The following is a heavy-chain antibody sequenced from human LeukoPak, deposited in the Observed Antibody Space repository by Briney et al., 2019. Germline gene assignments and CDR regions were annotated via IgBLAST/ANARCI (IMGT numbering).Heavy chain of an antibody. CDR3: ARYVVGVHAGYFDY. V-gene: IGHV1-46*04. CDR1: GYTFTATN. J-gene: IGHJ4*02. D-gene: IGHD1-1*01. Sequence: GASVKVSCKASGYTFTATNIHCVREAPGQGLEWMGMINPSGGSTSYAQKLEGRVTMTRDRSTSTVYTELSSLRSEDTAVYFCARYVVGVHAGYFDYWGQGTLVTVSS. CDR2: INPSGGST.